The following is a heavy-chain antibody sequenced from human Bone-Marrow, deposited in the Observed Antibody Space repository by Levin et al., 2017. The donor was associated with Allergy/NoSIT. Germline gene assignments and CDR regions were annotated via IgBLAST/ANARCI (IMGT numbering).Heavy chain of an antibody. CDR1: GFTFEDYG. J-gene: IGHJ6*02. CDR2: IKWNGDTI. D-gene: IGHD3-3*01. CDR3: ARGGFWSGLEPTLDV. V-gene: IGHV3-20*04. Sequence: GGSLRLSCTASGFTFEDYGMSWVRQVPGKGLEWVAGIKWNGDTIGYADSVKGRFTISRDNAKNSLYMEMNSLRGEDTALYYCARGGFWSGLEPTLDVGGQGTAVTVSS.